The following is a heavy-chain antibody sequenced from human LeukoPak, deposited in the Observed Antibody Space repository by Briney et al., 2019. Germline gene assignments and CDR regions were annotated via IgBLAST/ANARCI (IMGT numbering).Heavy chain of an antibody. CDR1: GFTFSSYA. CDR3: AKTLYSSTYYFDY. J-gene: IGHJ4*02. Sequence: PGGSLRLSCAASGFTFSSYAMSWVRQAPGKGLEWVSAISGSGGTTYYADSVKGRFTISRDSSKNTLYLQMNSLRAEDTAIYYCAKTLYSSTYYFDYWGQGTLVTVSS. D-gene: IGHD6-13*01. CDR2: ISGSGGTT. V-gene: IGHV3-23*01.